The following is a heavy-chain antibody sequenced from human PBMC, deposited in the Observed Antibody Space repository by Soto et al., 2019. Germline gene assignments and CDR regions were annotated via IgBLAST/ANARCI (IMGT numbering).Heavy chain of an antibody. V-gene: IGHV3-23*01. CDR1: GFTFSSYG. D-gene: IGHD1-7*01. CDR3: AKDRRAGGNYGFYSDF. Sequence: EVQLLESGGGLVQPGGSLRLSCAASGFTFSSYGMTWVRQAPGKGLEWVSFSSATGAGTYYGDSVQGRFTISRDHSKNTLYLQMTSLRADHTAVYYCAKDRRAGGNYGFYSDFWGQGALVIVSS. J-gene: IGHJ4*02. CDR2: SSATGAGT.